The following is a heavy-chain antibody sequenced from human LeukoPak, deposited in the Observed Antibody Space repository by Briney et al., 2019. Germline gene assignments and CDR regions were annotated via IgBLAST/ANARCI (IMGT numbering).Heavy chain of an antibody. J-gene: IGHJ4*02. D-gene: IGHD6-19*01. Sequence: PSETLSLTCTVSGGSMSSGDYYWSWIRQPPGKGLEWIGYIYYRGRTFYNPSLKSRVTISVDTSKNQFSLKLSSVTAADTAVYYCARGQQWLPHFDYWGQGTLVTVSS. CDR2: IYYRGRT. CDR3: ARGQQWLPHFDY. CDR1: GGSMSSGDYY. V-gene: IGHV4-30-4*08.